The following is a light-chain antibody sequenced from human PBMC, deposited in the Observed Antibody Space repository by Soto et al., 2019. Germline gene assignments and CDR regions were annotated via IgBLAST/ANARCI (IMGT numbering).Light chain of an antibody. V-gene: IGKV3-20*01. Sequence: EIVLTQSPGTLSLSPGERATLSCRASQSVSSSFLAWYQQKPGQAPRLLMYGVASRATGIPDRFSGSGSGTDFTLTISGLEPEDFAAYYCQQYAGSPWTFGQGTKVEIK. CDR3: QQYAGSPWT. CDR1: QSVSSSF. J-gene: IGKJ1*01. CDR2: GVA.